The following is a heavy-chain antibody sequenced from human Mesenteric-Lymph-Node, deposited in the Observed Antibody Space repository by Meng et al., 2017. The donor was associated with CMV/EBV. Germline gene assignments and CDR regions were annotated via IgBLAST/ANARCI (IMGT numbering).Heavy chain of an antibody. V-gene: IGHV3-30*04. CDR3: ARRGRIAAAGTGYYFDY. Sequence: GGSLRLSCAASGSTFSRYPMHWVRQAPGKGLEWVALISYDGTNEFYADSVKGRFTISRDNAKNTLYLQMSSLRAEDTAVYYCARRGRIAAAGTGYYFDYWGQGVVVTVSS. J-gene: IGHJ4*02. D-gene: IGHD6-13*01. CDR2: ISYDGTNE. CDR1: GSTFSRYP.